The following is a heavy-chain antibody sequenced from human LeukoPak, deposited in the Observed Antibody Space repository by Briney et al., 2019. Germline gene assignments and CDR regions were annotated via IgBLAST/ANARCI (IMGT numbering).Heavy chain of an antibody. D-gene: IGHD3-10*01. CDR2: ISGSGGST. CDR3: AKSMVRGVMGYYYGMDV. Sequence: GGSLRLSCAASGFTFSSYAMSGVRQAPGKGLEWVSAISGSGGSTYYADSVKGRFTISRDNSKNTLYLQMSSLRAEDTAVYYCAKSMVRGVMGYYYGMDVWGQGTTVTVSS. J-gene: IGHJ6*02. V-gene: IGHV3-23*01. CDR1: GFTFSSYA.